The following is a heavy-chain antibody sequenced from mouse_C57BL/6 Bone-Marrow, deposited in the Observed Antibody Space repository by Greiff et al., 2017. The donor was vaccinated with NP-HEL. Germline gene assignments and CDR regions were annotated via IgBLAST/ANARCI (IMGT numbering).Heavy chain of an antibody. CDR2: IDPENGAT. CDR3: TTNLYDYEDFDY. D-gene: IGHD2-4*01. V-gene: IGHV14-4*01. J-gene: IGHJ2*01. CDR1: GFNIKDDY. Sequence: VQLQQSGAELVRPGASVKLSCTASGFNIKDDYMHWVKQRPEQGLEWIGWIDPENGATEYASKFQGKATITADTSSNTAYLQLSILTSEDTAVYYCTTNLYDYEDFDYWGQGTTLTVSS.